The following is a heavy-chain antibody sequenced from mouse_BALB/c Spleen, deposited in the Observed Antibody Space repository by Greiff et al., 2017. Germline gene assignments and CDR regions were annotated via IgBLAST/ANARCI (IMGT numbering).Heavy chain of an antibody. Sequence: EVHLVESGGGLVQPGGSLRLSCATSGFTFTDYYMSWVRQPPGKALEWLGFIRNKANGYTTEYSASVKGRFTISRDNSQSILYLQMNTLRAEDSATYYCASDYDDAMDYWGQGTSVTVSS. CDR2: IRNKANGYTT. CDR3: ASDYDDAMDY. CDR1: GFTFTDYY. V-gene: IGHV7-3*02. J-gene: IGHJ4*01. D-gene: IGHD2-12*01.